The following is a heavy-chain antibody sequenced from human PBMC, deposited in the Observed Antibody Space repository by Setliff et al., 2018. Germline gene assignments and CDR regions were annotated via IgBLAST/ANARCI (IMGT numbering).Heavy chain of an antibody. CDR1: GGSISSHY. CDR2: IYYSGST. D-gene: IGHD3-22*01. Sequence: SETLSLTCTVSGGSISSHYWSWIRQPPGKGLEWIGSIYYSGSTNYNPSLKSRVTISVDTSKKQFSLKLSSVTAADTAVYYCARDFWYYDSSGYYEFPYFDYWGQGTLVTVSS. V-gene: IGHV4-59*11. CDR3: ARDFWYYDSSGYYEFPYFDY. J-gene: IGHJ4*02.